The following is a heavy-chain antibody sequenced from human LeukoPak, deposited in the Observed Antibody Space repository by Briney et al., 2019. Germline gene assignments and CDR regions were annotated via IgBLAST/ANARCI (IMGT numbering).Heavy chain of an antibody. CDR1: GGSITSGNW. CDR2: IYHSGST. J-gene: IGHJ5*02. V-gene: IGHV4-4*02. D-gene: IGHD2-2*01. Sequence: SETLSLTCAVSGGSITSGNWWSWVRQPPGKGLEWIGEIYHSGSTNYNPSLKSRVTISVDKSKNQFSLILNSVTAADTAVYYCARGVPAAGSIRFDPWGQGTLVTVSS. CDR3: ARGVPAAGSIRFDP.